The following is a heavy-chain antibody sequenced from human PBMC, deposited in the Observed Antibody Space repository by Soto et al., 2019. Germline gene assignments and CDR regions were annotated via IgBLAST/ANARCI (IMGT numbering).Heavy chain of an antibody. Sequence: QVQLQESGPGLVKPSETLSLTCIVSGGSISTYYWSWIRQPPGKGLEWIGYIYYSGSTNYNPSLKSRVTISVDTSTNQISLKLRSVTAPDTAVYYCARESRMGSEYWGKGTLVTVSS. V-gene: IGHV4-59*12. D-gene: IGHD1-26*01. CDR1: GGSISTYY. CDR3: ARESRMGSEY. J-gene: IGHJ4*02. CDR2: IYYSGST.